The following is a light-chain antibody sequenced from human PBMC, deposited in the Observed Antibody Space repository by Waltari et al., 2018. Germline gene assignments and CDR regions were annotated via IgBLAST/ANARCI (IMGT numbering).Light chain of an antibody. CDR3: QQRSNWPPYT. CDR1: QSVSGH. Sequence: EIVLTQSPATLSLSPGERATLSCWASQSVSGHLAWYQQKPGQAPRLLIYGASSRATGIPARFSGSGSGTDFTLTIGSLEPEDFAVYYCQQRSNWPPYTFGQGTKLEIK. J-gene: IGKJ2*01. CDR2: GAS. V-gene: IGKV3-11*01.